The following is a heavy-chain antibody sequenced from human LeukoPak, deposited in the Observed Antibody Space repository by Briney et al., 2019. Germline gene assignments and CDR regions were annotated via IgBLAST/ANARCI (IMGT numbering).Heavy chain of an antibody. V-gene: IGHV4-30-2*01. Sequence: SETLSLTCTVSGGSISSGGYYWSWIRQPPGKGLEWIGYMYHSGSTYYNPPLKSRVTISVDRSKNQFSLKLSSVTAADTAVYYCASGHRRHYGGNSYWGQGTLVTVSS. J-gene: IGHJ4*02. CDR1: GGSISSGGYY. CDR3: ASGHRRHYGGNSY. CDR2: MYHSGST. D-gene: IGHD4-23*01.